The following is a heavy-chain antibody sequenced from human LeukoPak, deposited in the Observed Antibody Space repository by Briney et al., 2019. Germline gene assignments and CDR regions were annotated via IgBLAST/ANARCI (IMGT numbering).Heavy chain of an antibody. Sequence: PSETLSLTCTVSGGSISSYYWSWIRQPPGKGLEWIGSIYHDGRIDYNPSRKSRVTISRDTSNDQFSLKLSSVTAADTAMYYCARDTSPGITGTYWGQGTLVTVSS. CDR2: IYHDGRI. V-gene: IGHV4-59*12. CDR1: GGSISSYY. J-gene: IGHJ4*02. CDR3: ARDTSPGITGTY. D-gene: IGHD1-20*01.